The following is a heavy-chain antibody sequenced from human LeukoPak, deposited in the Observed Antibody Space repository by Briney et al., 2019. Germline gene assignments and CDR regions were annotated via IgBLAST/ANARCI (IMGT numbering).Heavy chain of an antibody. V-gene: IGHV3-30*04. J-gene: IGHJ5*02. CDR1: GFTFSSYA. CDR2: ISYEGGTQ. CDR3: AKEGTPHVSTWYDL. D-gene: IGHD3-10*01. Sequence: GGSLRLSCAASGFTFSSYAMHWVRQAPGKGLEWVAVISYEGGTQHYADSVKGRFIISRDNPRNTLYLQMNILRTEDTAVYYCAKEGTPHVSTWYDLWGQGTQVIVSS.